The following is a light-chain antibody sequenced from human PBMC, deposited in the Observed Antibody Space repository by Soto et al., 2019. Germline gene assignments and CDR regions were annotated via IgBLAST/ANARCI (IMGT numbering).Light chain of an antibody. CDR1: QSISSY. CDR3: QQSYNTPYT. Sequence: DIQMTQSPSSLSASVGDRVTITCRASQSISSYLNWYQQKPGKAPKILIFAASSLQSGVPSRFSGSGSGTDFTLTISSLQPVDFATYYCQQSYNTPYTFGQGTKLEIK. J-gene: IGKJ2*01. CDR2: AAS. V-gene: IGKV1-39*01.